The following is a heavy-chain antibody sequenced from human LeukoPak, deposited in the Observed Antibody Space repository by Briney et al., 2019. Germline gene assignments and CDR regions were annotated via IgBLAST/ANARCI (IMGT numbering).Heavy chain of an antibody. CDR2: IYTSGST. J-gene: IGHJ4*02. Sequence: SETLSLTCTVSGGSISSYYWSWIRQPAGKGLEGIGRIYTSGSTNYNPSLKSRVTMSVDTSKNQFSLKLSSVTAADTAVYYCARGSLRLGEFSFDYWGQGTLVTVSS. V-gene: IGHV4-4*07. D-gene: IGHD3-16*01. CDR3: ARGSLRLGEFSFDY. CDR1: GGSISSYY.